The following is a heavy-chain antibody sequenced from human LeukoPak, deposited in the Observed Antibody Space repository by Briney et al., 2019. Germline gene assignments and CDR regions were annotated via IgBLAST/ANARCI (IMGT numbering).Heavy chain of an antibody. CDR1: GFTFSSYW. J-gene: IGHJ6*03. V-gene: IGHV3-7*01. Sequence: HPGGSLRLSCAASGFTFSSYWTSWVRQAPGKGLEWVANIKQDGSEKYYVDSVKGRFTISRDNAKNSLYLQMNSLRAEDTAVYYCARATTGTTFLGYYCYYMDVWGKGTTVTVSS. D-gene: IGHD1-1*01. CDR2: IKQDGSEK. CDR3: ARATTGTTFLGYYCYYMDV.